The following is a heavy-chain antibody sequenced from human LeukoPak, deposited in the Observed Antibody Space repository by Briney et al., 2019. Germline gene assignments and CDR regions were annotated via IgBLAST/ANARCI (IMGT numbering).Heavy chain of an antibody. CDR1: GFTFSYHW. J-gene: IGHJ4*02. D-gene: IGHD2-15*01. V-gene: IGHV3-7*01. CDR2: IKNDGAVK. CDR3: AKDSCSKGDF. Sequence: GGSLRLSCAASGFTFSYHWVTWVRQAPGKGLEWVANIKNDGAVKNYVDSVKGRFTISRDNAKNSLYLQMNSLRAEDTAVYYCAKDSCSKGDFWGQGVLVTVSS.